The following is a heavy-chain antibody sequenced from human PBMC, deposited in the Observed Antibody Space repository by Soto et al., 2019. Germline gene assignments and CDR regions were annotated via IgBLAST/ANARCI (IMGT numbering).Heavy chain of an antibody. J-gene: IGHJ5*02. CDR3: AGFSSGTYLFDL. D-gene: IGHD1-26*01. V-gene: IGHV4-59*01. CDR2: IYGTGTT. CDR1: DGSIGSYY. Sequence: PSETLSLTCTVSDGSIGSYYWSWIRQPPGRGLEWIGYIYGTGTTNYSPSLTNRVTISVDMSKNQFSLRLSSVTAADTAVYYCAGFSSGTYLFDLWGQGTPVTVSS.